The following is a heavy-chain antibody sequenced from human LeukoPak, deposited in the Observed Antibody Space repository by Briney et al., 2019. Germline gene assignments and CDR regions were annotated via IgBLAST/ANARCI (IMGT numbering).Heavy chain of an antibody. D-gene: IGHD5-24*01. V-gene: IGHV1-18*01. CDR1: AYTFTSYG. J-gene: IGHJ4*02. CDR2: ISAYNGNT. CDR3: ARDAGWGEMANSDY. Sequence: ASVSVSCKPSAYTFTSYGISWVRHAPGQGLEWMGWISAYNGNTNYAQTLQGTVTLTTDTSTSTAYIEARSLRSDDPGVYYPARDAGWGEMANSDYWGQGTLVTVSS.